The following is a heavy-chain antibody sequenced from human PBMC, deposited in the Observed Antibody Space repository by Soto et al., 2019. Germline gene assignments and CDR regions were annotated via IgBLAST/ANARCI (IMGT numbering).Heavy chain of an antibody. CDR2: IGTAGDT. V-gene: IGHV3-13*01. J-gene: IGHJ6*02. CDR3: ARELRYFDWLPDPGVDYGMDV. CDR1: GFTFSSYD. Sequence: GGSLRLSCAASGFTFSSYDMHWVRQATGKGLEWVSAIGTAGDTYYPGSVKGRFTISRENAKNSLYLQMNSLRAEDTAVYYCARELRYFDWLPDPGVDYGMDVWGQGTTVTVSS. D-gene: IGHD3-9*01.